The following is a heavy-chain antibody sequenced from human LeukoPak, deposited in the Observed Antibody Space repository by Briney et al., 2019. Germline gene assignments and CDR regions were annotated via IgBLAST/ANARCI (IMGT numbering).Heavy chain of an antibody. CDR1: GGSISSGDYY. Sequence: SETLSLTCTVSGGSISSGDYYWSWIRQPPGKGLEWIGYIYYSGSTYYNPSLKSRVTISVDTSKNQFSLKLSSVTAADTAVYYCARCKSSSWPPNWFDPWGQGTLVTVSS. CDR3: ARCKSSSWPPNWFDP. V-gene: IGHV4-30-4*01. J-gene: IGHJ5*02. CDR2: IYYSGST. D-gene: IGHD6-13*01.